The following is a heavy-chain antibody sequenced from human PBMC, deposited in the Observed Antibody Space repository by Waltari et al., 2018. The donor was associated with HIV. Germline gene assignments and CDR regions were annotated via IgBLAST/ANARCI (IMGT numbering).Heavy chain of an antibody. CDR1: GGSISSGSYY. Sequence: QVQLQESGPGLVKPSQTLSLTCTVSGGSISSGSYYWSWIRQPAGKGLEWIGRIYTSGSTNYNPSLKSRFTISVDTSKNQFSLKLSSVTAADTAVYYCARDERYYDSSGYFNWFDPWGQGTLVTVSS. D-gene: IGHD3-22*01. CDR3: ARDERYYDSSGYFNWFDP. J-gene: IGHJ5*02. V-gene: IGHV4-61*02. CDR2: IYTSGST.